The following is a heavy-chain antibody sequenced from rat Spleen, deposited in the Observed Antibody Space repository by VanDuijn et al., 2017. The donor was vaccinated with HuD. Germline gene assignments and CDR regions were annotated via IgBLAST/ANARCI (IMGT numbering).Heavy chain of an antibody. CDR2: LSPGGGDT. CDR3: AREDRGVDY. D-gene: IGHD1-4*01. J-gene: IGHJ2*01. V-gene: IGHV5S23*01. Sequence: EVQLVESGGGLVQPGGSLKLSCAASGFPFSDDNMALVRQAPAKGLEWVATLSPGGGDTYYRDSVTGRFTISRDNAKSTLYLQMNKLGSEDTAIYYCAREDRGVDYWGQGVMVTVSS. CDR1: GFPFSDDN.